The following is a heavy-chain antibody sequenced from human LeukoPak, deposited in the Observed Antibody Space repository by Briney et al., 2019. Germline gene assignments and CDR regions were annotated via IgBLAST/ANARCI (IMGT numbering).Heavy chain of an antibody. V-gene: IGHV1-69*13. Sequence: ASVKVSCKASGGTFSSYAISWVRQAPGQGLEWMGGIIPIFGTANYAQKFQGRVTITADESTSTAYMELSSLRSEDTAVYYCARDVDNSIADDYWGQGTLVTVSS. CDR2: IIPIFGTA. D-gene: IGHD6-6*01. CDR3: ARDVDNSIADDY. CDR1: GGTFSSYA. J-gene: IGHJ4*02.